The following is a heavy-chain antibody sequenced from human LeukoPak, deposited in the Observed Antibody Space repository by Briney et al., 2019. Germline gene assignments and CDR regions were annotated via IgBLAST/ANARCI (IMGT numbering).Heavy chain of an antibody. V-gene: IGHV3-48*01. J-gene: IGHJ4*02. Sequence: RGSLRLSCAASGFTFSSYSMNWVRQAPGKGLEWVSYISSSSSTIYYADSVKGRFTISRDNAKNSLYLQMNSLRAEDTAVYYCASLYSYGFGGEFDYWGRGTLVTVSS. CDR2: ISSSSSTI. D-gene: IGHD5-18*01. CDR3: ASLYSYGFGGEFDY. CDR1: GFTFSSYS.